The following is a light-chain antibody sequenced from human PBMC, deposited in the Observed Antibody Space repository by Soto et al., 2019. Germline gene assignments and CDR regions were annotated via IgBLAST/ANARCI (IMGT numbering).Light chain of an antibody. J-gene: IGLJ2*01. Sequence: QSVLTQPPSVSGAPGQSVTISCIGSGSNIGAGYDVHWYQQLPGVAPKLLIFDTANRPSGVPGRFSGSKSGASASLAITGLLPEDEADFFCQSFDTNLNAVDFGGGTKLTVL. V-gene: IGLV1-40*01. CDR2: DTA. CDR1: GSNIGAGYD. CDR3: QSFDTNLNAVD.